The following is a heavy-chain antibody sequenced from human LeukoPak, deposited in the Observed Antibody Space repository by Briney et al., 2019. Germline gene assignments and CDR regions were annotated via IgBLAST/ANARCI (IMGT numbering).Heavy chain of an antibody. CDR1: GFTFSSYE. V-gene: IGHV3-69-1*01. Sequence: SGGSLRLSCAASGFTFSSYEMNWVRQAPGRGLEWVSSISSSSNIYYADSVKGRFTISRGNAKNSLYLQMDSLRAEDTAVYYCARGWASEAFDYWGQGTLVTVSS. CDR3: ARGWASEAFDY. D-gene: IGHD3-16*01. CDR2: ISSSSNI. J-gene: IGHJ4*02.